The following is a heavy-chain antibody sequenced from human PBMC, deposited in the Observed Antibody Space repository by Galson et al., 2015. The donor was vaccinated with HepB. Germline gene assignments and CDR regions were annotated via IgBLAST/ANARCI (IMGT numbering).Heavy chain of an antibody. CDR2: FDPEDGET. CDR3: ATLLWFGELPSHFDY. Sequence: SVKVSCKVSGYTLTELSMHWVRQAPGKGLEWMGGFDPEDGETIYAQKFQGRVTMTEDTSTDTAYMELSSLRSEDTAVYYCATLLWFGELPSHFDYWGQGTLVTVSS. D-gene: IGHD3-10*01. J-gene: IGHJ4*02. CDR1: GYTLTELS. V-gene: IGHV1-24*01.